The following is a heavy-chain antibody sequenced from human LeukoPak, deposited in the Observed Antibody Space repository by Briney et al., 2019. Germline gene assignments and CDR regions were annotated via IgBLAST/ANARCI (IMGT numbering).Heavy chain of an antibody. J-gene: IGHJ4*02. V-gene: IGHV3-11*04. Sequence: GGSLRLSCATFGFIFSDSYMSWIRQAPGKGLEWISYISSRDSTISYADSVKGRFTISWDNAKKSLYLQMNSLRAEDTAVYYCATKGSYWRFEYWGQGTLVTVSS. D-gene: IGHD1-1*01. CDR1: GFIFSDSY. CDR3: ATKGSYWRFEY. CDR2: ISSRDSTI.